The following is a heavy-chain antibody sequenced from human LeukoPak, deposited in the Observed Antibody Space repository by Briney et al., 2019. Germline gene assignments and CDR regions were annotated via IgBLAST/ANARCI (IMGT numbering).Heavy chain of an antibody. Sequence: GGSLSLSFSASGFSFDNYAMNWVRQAPGKGLEWVSVIYSGGSTYYADSVKGRFTISRDNSKNTLYLQMNSLRAEDTAVYYCATHVALPYYFDYWGQGTLVTVSS. D-gene: IGHD2-21*01. V-gene: IGHV3-66*01. CDR3: ATHVALPYYFDY. CDR2: IYSGGST. J-gene: IGHJ4*02. CDR1: GFSFDNYA.